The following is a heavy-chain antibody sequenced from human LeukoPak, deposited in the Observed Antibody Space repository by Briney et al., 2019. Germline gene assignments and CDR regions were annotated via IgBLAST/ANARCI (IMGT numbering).Heavy chain of an antibody. Sequence: PSQTLSLTCIVSGGSISSGGYYWSWIRQPPGRGLEWIGEINHGGTTNYNPSLKSRVTISIDPSKKQFSLKLGSVTAADTAVYYCARLGYQLLYAYYYYYMDVWGKGTTVTVSS. D-gene: IGHD2-2*02. V-gene: IGHV4-39*01. CDR1: GGSISSGGYY. CDR2: INHGGTT. CDR3: ARLGYQLLYAYYYYYMDV. J-gene: IGHJ6*03.